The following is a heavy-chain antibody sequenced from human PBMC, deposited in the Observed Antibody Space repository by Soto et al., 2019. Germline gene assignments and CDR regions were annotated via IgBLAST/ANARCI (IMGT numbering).Heavy chain of an antibody. CDR3: AKGAVPARRYYYGMDV. CDR1: GFTFSSYA. Sequence: PGGSLRLSCAASGFTFSSYAMSWVRQAPGKGLEWVSAISGSGGSTYYADSVKGRFTISSDNSKNTLYLQMNSLRAEDTAVYYCAKGAVPARRYYYGMDVWGQGTTVTVYS. D-gene: IGHD6-6*01. V-gene: IGHV3-23*01. J-gene: IGHJ6*02. CDR2: ISGSGGST.